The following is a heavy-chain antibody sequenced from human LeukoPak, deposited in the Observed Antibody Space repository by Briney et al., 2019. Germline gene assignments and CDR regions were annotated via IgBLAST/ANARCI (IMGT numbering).Heavy chain of an antibody. D-gene: IGHD2-2*02. V-gene: IGHV3-21*01. CDR2: ISSSSSYI. CDR1: GFTFSSYS. J-gene: IGHJ6*03. Sequence: PGGSLRLSCAASGFTFSSYSMNWVRQAPGKGLEWVSSISSSSSYIYYADSVKGRFTISRDNAKNSLYLQMNSLRAEDTAVYYCAREHIVVVPAAIGASYYYYMDVWGKGTTVTVSS. CDR3: AREHIVVVPAAIGASYYYYMDV.